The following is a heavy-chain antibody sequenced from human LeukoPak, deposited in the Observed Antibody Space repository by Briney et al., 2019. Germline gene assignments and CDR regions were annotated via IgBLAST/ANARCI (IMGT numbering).Heavy chain of an antibody. J-gene: IGHJ4*02. CDR2: FSYSGST. Sequence: PSETLSLTCTVSGGSVSSGSYYWSWIRQPPGKGLEWIGYFSYSGSTNYNPSLKSRVTISVDTSKNQFSLKLSSVTAADTAVYYCARGPDFWSGYYKYFDYWGQGTLVTVSS. V-gene: IGHV4-61*01. CDR3: ARGPDFWSGYYKYFDY. CDR1: GGSVSSGSYY. D-gene: IGHD3-3*01.